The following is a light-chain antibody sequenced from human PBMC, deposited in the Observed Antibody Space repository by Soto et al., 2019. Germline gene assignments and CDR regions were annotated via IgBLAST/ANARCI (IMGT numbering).Light chain of an antibody. J-gene: IGLJ1*01. CDR2: EVT. V-gene: IGLV2-8*01. CDR1: STDDGGYNS. Sequence: QSVLTQPPSASGSPGKSVTISCTGTSTDDGGYNSVSWYQQHPGKAPKLMIYEVTERPSGVPDRFSGSKPSNTASLTVSGLPSEDEADYYCSSYAGRNNFVFGNGTKVTVL. CDR3: SSYAGRNNFV.